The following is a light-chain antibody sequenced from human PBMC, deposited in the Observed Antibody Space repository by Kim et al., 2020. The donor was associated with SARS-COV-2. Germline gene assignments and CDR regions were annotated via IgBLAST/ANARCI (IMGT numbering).Light chain of an antibody. Sequence: GQRVKISGSGSSANIGINAVHWYQRFPGTAPKLLIYNDDRRPSGVPDRFSGSKSGTSASLALCGLLSDDEADYYCATWDDSLVAWVFGGGTQLTVL. CDR2: NDD. J-gene: IGLJ3*02. CDR3: ATWDDSLVAWV. V-gene: IGLV1-44*01. CDR1: SANIGINA.